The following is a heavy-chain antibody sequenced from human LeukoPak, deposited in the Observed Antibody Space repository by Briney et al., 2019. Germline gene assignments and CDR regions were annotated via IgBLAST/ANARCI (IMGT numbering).Heavy chain of an antibody. J-gene: IGHJ5*02. CDR1: GGSISSGSYY. CDR2: IYTSGST. V-gene: IGHV4-61*02. Sequence: SQTLSLTCTVSGGSISSGSYYWSWIRQPAGKGLEWIGRIYTSGSTNYSPSLKSRVTISVDTSKNQFSLKLSSVTAADTAVYYCAGTSLVPAAPNWFDPWGQGTLVTVSS. D-gene: IGHD2-2*01. CDR3: AGTSLVPAAPNWFDP.